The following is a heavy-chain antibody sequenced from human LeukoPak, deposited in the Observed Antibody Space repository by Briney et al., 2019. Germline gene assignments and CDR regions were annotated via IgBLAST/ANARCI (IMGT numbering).Heavy chain of an antibody. V-gene: IGHV1-2*06. CDR3: ARDGGLLWYGESQYFDY. CDR2: INPNSGGA. CDR1: GYIFTGYY. J-gene: IGHJ4*02. D-gene: IGHD3-10*01. Sequence: ASVKVSCKASGYIFTGYYMHWVRHAPGQGLEWMGRINPNSGGANFAQEFQGRVTMTRDTSISTDYMELSSLISDDTAVYYCARDGGLLWYGESQYFDYWGQGTLVTVSS.